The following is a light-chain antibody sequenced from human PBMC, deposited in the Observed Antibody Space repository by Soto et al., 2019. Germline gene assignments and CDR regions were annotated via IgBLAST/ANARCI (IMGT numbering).Light chain of an antibody. CDR2: KAS. CDR3: QQYISSPLT. CDR1: QSISSW. Sequence: DIQMTQSPSTLSASVGDRVTITCRASQSISSWLAWYQQKPGKAPKLLIYKASSLESGVPSRFSGSGSGTEFTLTISRLEPEDFAVYYCQQYISSPLTFGQGTKVDI. V-gene: IGKV1-5*03. J-gene: IGKJ1*01.